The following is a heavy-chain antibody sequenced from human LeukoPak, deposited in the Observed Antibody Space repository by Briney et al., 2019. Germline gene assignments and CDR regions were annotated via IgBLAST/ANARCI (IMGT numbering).Heavy chain of an antibody. CDR1: GFTFSSYG. CDR3: ARAGSHTSIAVAGPFDY. Sequence: PGRSLRLSCAAAGFTFSSYGMHGVRQAPGKGLEWVAVIWYDGSNKYYADSVKGRFTIARDNSNTTLYLQMNRLSAEATAVYYCARAGSHTSIAVAGPFDYWGQGTLVTVSS. J-gene: IGHJ4*02. V-gene: IGHV3-33*01. D-gene: IGHD6-19*01. CDR2: IWYDGSNK.